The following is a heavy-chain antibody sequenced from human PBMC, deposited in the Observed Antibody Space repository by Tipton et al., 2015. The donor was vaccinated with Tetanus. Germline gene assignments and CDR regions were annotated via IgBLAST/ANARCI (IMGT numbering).Heavy chain of an antibody. CDR2: IYSGGRT. V-gene: IGHV3-53*01. D-gene: IGHD3-22*01. J-gene: IGHJ4*02. Sequence: SLRLSCAASGFIVSSSYMSWVRQTPGKGLELVSIIYSGGRTNFADSVKGRFAVSRDTSKNTLYLQMNSRRADDTALYYCAPSRDSSGYFSTFWGQGTLVTVAS. CDR3: APSRDSSGYFSTF. CDR1: GFIVSSSY.